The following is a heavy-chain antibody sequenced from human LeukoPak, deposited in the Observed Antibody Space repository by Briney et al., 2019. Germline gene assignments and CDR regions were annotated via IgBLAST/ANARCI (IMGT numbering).Heavy chain of an antibody. CDR2: IIPIFGIA. CDR3: VWAAAGKGWFDP. D-gene: IGHD6-13*01. CDR1: GGTFSSYA. V-gene: IGHV1-69*10. J-gene: IGHJ5*02. Sequence: SVNVSCKASGGTFSSYAISWVRQAPGQGLEWMGGIIPIFGIANYAQKFQGRVTITADKSTSTAYMELSSLRSEDTAVYYCVWAAAGKGWFDPWGQGTLVTVSS.